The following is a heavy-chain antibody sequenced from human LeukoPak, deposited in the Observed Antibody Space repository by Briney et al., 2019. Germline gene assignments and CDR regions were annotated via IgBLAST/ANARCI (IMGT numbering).Heavy chain of an antibody. CDR1: GYSISSGYY. CDR3: AREDIVATPLPLNYFDY. D-gene: IGHD5-12*01. V-gene: IGHV4-38-2*02. Sequence: SETLSLTCTVSGYSISSGYYWGWIRQPPGKGLEWIGSIYHSGSTYYNPSLKSRVTISVDTSKNQFSLKLSSVTAADTAVDYCAREDIVATPLPLNYFDYWGQGTLVTVSS. J-gene: IGHJ4*02. CDR2: IYHSGST.